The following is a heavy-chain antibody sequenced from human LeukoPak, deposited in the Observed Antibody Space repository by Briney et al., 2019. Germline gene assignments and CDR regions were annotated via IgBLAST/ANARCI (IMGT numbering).Heavy chain of an antibody. CDR2: ISSSSSYI. J-gene: IGHJ5*02. CDR3: ARDPQAAEPWFDP. V-gene: IGHV3-21*01. D-gene: IGHD6-13*01. CDR1: GFTFSSYS. Sequence: GGSLRLSCAASGFTFSSYSMNWVRQAPGKGLEWVSSISSSSSYIYYADSVKGRFTISRDNAKNSLYLQMNSLRAEDTAVYYCARDPQAAEPWFDPWGQGTLATVSS.